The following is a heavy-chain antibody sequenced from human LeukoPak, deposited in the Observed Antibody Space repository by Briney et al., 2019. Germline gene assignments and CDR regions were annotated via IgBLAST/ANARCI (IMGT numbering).Heavy chain of an antibody. D-gene: IGHD1-26*01. V-gene: IGHV4-4*09. CDR2: IHSNGYT. J-gene: IGHJ5*02. CDR1: GGSISGYY. CDR3: AQRQGPMSGTYDYFDP. Sequence: SETLSLTCSVSGGSISGYYWTWIRQPPGQGLEWIAYIHSNGYTNYNPSLRSRVTISVDPSKNQFSLTVTPVTAADTAIYYCAQRQGPMSGTYDYFDPWGQGALVTVSS.